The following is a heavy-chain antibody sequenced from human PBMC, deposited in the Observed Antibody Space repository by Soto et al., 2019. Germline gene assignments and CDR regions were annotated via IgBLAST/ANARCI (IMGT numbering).Heavy chain of an antibody. CDR2: IYTGDSNT. CDR3: GRLWFGESLKGDAFDI. CDR1: GYSFPFYW. Sequence: GESLKISFQGSGYSFPFYWIGCERQMPGKGLEWMGVIYTGDSNTRYSPSFQGQVTISADKSINTAYVQWSSLKASDTAMYYCGRLWFGESLKGDAFDIWGQGTMVTVSS. V-gene: IGHV5-51*01. J-gene: IGHJ3*02. D-gene: IGHD3-10*01.